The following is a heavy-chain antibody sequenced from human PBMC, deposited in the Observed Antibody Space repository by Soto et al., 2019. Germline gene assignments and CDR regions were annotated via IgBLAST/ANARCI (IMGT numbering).Heavy chain of an antibody. CDR3: ARGIWNIEEMIYGFYFDP. J-gene: IGHJ5*02. CDR2: ISQSGAT. Sequence: PSKALSLTGAVPGASITSGAYSWTWIRQPPGKVVEWLGYISQSGATYYNPSRERRVTISMDRSKNAFSLNLSSVTADDTAVYYCARGIWNIEEMIYGFYFDPWGQGTLVTVSS. D-gene: IGHD2-8*01. V-gene: IGHV4-30-2*01. CDR1: GASITSGAYS.